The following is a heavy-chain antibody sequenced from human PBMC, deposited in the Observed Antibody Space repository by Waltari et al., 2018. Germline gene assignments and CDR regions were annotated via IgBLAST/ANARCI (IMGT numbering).Heavy chain of an antibody. CDR3: TVSEVGKYFXX. V-gene: IGHV1-69-2*01. CDR1: GXEXGAIY. Sequence: VXXVQSGAEMRKPGTTLKXXCQVSGXEXGAIYVHWVRQAPEKGLEWVGLVDPGEGRTLYAETFQGXVTIAADTSTNIVHMEVRGLRLEDAAVYYCTVSEVGKYFXXWGQGTLVTVSS. J-gene: IGHJ4*02. D-gene: IGHD3-10*01. CDR2: VDPGEGRT.